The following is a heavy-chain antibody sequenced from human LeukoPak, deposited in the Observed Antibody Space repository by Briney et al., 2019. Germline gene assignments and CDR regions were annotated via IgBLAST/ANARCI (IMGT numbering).Heavy chain of an antibody. J-gene: IGHJ4*02. D-gene: IGHD3-10*01. CDR1: GFTFSSYA. V-gene: IGHV3-23*01. CDR3: ARDSGYGHYYFDY. Sequence: GGSLRLSCAASGFTFSSYAMSWVRQAPGKGLEWVSGISGSGDNTYYADSVKGRFTISRDNSKNTLYLQMNSLRAEDTAVYYCARDSGYGHYYFDYWGQGALVTVSS. CDR2: ISGSGDNT.